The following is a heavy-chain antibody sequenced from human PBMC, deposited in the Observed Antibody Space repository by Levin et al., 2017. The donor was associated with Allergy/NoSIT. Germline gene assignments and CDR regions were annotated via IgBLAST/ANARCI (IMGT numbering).Heavy chain of an antibody. D-gene: IGHD3-16*02. CDR2: IYWDDDR. Sequence: SGPTLVKPTQTLTLTCTFSGFSLTTRGVGVAWIRQPPGKALEWLAVIYWDDDRRYGPFLNNRVTITKDTSRNQAVLTVTNMDPADTAKYYCAHLVITYGGVIGDEAFDIWGQGTIVTVSS. CDR3: AHLVITYGGVIGDEAFDI. CDR1: GFSLTTRGVG. V-gene: IGHV2-5*05. J-gene: IGHJ3*02.